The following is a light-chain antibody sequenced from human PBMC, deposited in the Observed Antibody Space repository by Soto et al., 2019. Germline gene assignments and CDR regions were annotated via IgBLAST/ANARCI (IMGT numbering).Light chain of an antibody. J-gene: IGKJ1*01. CDR1: QSVSSN. CDR2: GSS. V-gene: IGKV3-15*01. CDR3: QQSNDWPLT. Sequence: EIVVAQSPATLSLSPGERATLSCRASQSVSSNLAWYQQKPGRAPRLLIYGSSTRATGIPARVSGSGSGTEFTLTISSLHTEDFAVYYCQQSNDWPLTFGQGTKVDI.